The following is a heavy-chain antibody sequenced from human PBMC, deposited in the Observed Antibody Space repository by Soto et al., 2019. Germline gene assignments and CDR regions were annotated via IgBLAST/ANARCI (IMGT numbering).Heavy chain of an antibody. CDR1: GFTFSSYW. Sequence: EVQLVESGGGLVQPGGSMRLSCAASGFTFSSYWMSWVRQAPGKGLEWVANIKQDGSEKYYVDSVKGRFTISRDNAKNSLYLQMNSLRAEDTTVYYCARGSIAVAGTHNYWGQGTLVTVSS. CDR3: ARGSIAVAGTHNY. J-gene: IGHJ4*02. V-gene: IGHV3-7*05. CDR2: IKQDGSEK. D-gene: IGHD6-19*01.